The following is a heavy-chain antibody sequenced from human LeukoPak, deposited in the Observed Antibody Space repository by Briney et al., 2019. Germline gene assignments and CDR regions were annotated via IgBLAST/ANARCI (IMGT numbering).Heavy chain of an antibody. D-gene: IGHD4-17*01. CDR2: ISYSGST. CDR1: GGSISSSSYY. Sequence: SETLSLTCTVSGGSISSSSYYWGWIRQPPGKGLEWIGSISYSGSTHYNPPLKSRVTLSVDTSKNQFSLKLSSVTAADSAVYYCARGPYTIYGDYVFINWFDPWGQGTLVTVSS. CDR3: ARGPYTIYGDYVFINWFDP. V-gene: IGHV4-39*01. J-gene: IGHJ5*02.